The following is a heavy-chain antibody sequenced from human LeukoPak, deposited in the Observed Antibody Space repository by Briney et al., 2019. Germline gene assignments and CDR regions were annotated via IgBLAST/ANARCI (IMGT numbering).Heavy chain of an antibody. D-gene: IGHD3-22*01. CDR1: GFTFDDYA. V-gene: IGHV3-9*01. J-gene: IGHJ4*02. CDR3: AKGMDSSGYYSFIDY. Sequence: PGGSLRLSCVVSGFTFDDYAMHWVRQAPGKGLEWVSGISWNSGSIGYADSVKGRFTISRDNAKNSLYLQMNSLRAEDTALYYCAKGMDSSGYYSFIDYWGQGTLVTVSS. CDR2: ISWNSGSI.